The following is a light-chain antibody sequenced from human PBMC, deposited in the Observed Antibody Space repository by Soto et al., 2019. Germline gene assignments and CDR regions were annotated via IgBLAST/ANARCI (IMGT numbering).Light chain of an antibody. CDR2: HAS. Sequence: DIQIPQAPSTWPASVAPRVTITCPASNGSDRWLAWYQQRPGKAPKILIYHASSWETGVPSRFSGSGSGTEFTLTISSLQPDDFATYYCQHYNSYGTFGQGTKVDIK. CDR3: QHYNSYGT. CDR1: NGSDRW. V-gene: IGKV1-5*01. J-gene: IGKJ1*01.